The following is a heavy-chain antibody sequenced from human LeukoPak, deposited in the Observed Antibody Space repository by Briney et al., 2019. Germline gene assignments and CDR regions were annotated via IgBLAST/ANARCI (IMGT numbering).Heavy chain of an antibody. CDR3: ARSNFYYYYGMDV. Sequence: GASVKVSCKASGYTFTSYGISWVRQAPGQGLEWMGWISACNGNTNYAQKLQGRVTMTTDTSTSTAYMELRSLRSDDTAVYYCARSNFYYYYGMDVWGQGTTVTVSS. D-gene: IGHD4-11*01. CDR2: ISACNGNT. V-gene: IGHV1-18*01. J-gene: IGHJ6*02. CDR1: GYTFTSYG.